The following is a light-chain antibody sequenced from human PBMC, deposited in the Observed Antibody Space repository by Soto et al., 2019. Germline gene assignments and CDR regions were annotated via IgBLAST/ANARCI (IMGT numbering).Light chain of an antibody. CDR3: QQYNSYWT. J-gene: IGKJ1*01. V-gene: IGKV1-5*03. CDR1: QSISTW. Sequence: VEDRVSIPCRASQSISTWLAWYQQKPGKAPKLLIYKASSLETGVPSRFSGSGSGTEFTLTISSLQPDDFATYYCQQYNSYWTFGQGSKADVK. CDR2: KAS.